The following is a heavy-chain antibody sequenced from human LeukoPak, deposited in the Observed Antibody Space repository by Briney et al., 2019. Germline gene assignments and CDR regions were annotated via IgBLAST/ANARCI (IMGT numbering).Heavy chain of an antibody. CDR2: IYYSGST. V-gene: IGHV4-39*07. CDR3: ARDGDSSSSEGYYDYVWGSYRSPEYYFDY. D-gene: IGHD3-16*02. J-gene: IGHJ4*02. Sequence: SETLSLTCTVSGGTISSSSYYWGWIRQPPGKGLEWIGSIYYSGSTYYNPSLKSRVTISVDTSKNQFSLKLSSVTAADTAVYYCARDGDSSSSEGYYDYVWGSYRSPEYYFDYWGQGTLVTVSS. CDR1: GGTISSSSYY.